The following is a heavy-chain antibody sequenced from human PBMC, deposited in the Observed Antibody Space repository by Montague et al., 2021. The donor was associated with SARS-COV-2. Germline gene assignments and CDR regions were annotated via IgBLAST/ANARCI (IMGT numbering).Heavy chain of an antibody. CDR2: INPNSGGT. D-gene: IGHD6-6*01. CDR1: GYPFTGYY. V-gene: IGHV1-2*02. CDR3: ARVGYSSSSRPVSWYYYYYGMDV. J-gene: IGHJ6*02. Sequence: SVKVSCKASGYPFTGYYMHWVRQAPGQGLEWMGWINPNSGGTNYAQKFQGRVTMTRDTSISTAYMELSRLRSDDTAVYYCARVGYSSSSRPVSWYYYYYGMDVWGQGTTVTVSS.